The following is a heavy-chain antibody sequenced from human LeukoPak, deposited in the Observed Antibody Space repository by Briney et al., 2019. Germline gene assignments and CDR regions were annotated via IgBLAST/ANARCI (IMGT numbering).Heavy chain of an antibody. CDR2: IYYSGST. V-gene: IGHV4-39*07. CDR1: GGSISSSSYY. Sequence: PSETLSLTCTVSGGSISSSSYYWGWIRQPPGKGLEWIGSIYYSGSTYYNPSLKSRVTISVDTSKNQFSLKLSSVTAADTAVYYCARTPESAIASDYWGQGTLVTVSS. CDR3: ARTPESAIASDY. D-gene: IGHD1-14*01. J-gene: IGHJ4*02.